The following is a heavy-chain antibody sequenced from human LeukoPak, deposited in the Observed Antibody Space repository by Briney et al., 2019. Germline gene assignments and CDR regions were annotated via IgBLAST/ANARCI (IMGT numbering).Heavy chain of an antibody. CDR3: AREKNGNEPFDY. J-gene: IGHJ4*02. CDR1: GVSIYCYH. CDR2: IYYSGST. V-gene: IGHV4-59*01. Sequence: SETVSLTCSVSGVSIYCYHWSWIPQPPGKGLEWIGYIYYSGSTHYKPSLKSRVTISVDTSTNQFSLKLSSVTAADTAVYYCAREKNGNEPFDYWGQGTLVTVSS. D-gene: IGHD4-23*01.